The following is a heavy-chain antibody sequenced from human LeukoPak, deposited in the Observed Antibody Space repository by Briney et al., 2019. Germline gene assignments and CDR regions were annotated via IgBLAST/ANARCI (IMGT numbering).Heavy chain of an antibody. CDR2: MNPNSGNT. J-gene: IGHJ5*02. CDR3: ARGAYYDFWSGYQNWFDP. Sequence: ASVKVSCKASGYTFTSYDINWVRQATGQGLEWMGWMNPNSGNTGYAQKFQGRVTMTRNTSISTAYMELSSLRSEDTAVYYCARGAYYDFWSGYQNWFDPWGQGTLATVSS. CDR1: GYTFTSYD. V-gene: IGHV1-8*01. D-gene: IGHD3-3*01.